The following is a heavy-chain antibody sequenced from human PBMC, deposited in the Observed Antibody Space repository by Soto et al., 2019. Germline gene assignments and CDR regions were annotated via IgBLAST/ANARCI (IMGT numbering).Heavy chain of an antibody. CDR3: ARGNGGSGWYKGAFDI. CDR1: GFTFSSHW. CDR2: IKQDGSEK. Sequence: GGSLRLCCAASGFTFSSHWMSWVCQAPGKGLEWVANIKQDGSEKYYVDSVKGRFTISRDNAKNSLYLQMNSLRAEDTAVYYCARGNGGSGWYKGAFDIWGQGTMVTVSS. D-gene: IGHD6-19*01. V-gene: IGHV3-7*04. J-gene: IGHJ3*02.